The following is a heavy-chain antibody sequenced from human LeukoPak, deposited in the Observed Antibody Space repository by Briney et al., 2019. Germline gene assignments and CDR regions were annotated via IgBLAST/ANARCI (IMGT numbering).Heavy chain of an antibody. Sequence: GGSLRLSCAASGFTFSSYSMTWVRQAPGKGLEWVSSISSSSSYISYADSVKGRFTISRKNAKNSLYLPMNSLRAEDTAVYYCARDDIAVAGTASGYWGQGTLVTVSS. CDR1: GFTFSSYS. V-gene: IGHV3-21*01. D-gene: IGHD6-19*01. J-gene: IGHJ4*02. CDR2: ISSSSSYI. CDR3: ARDDIAVAGTASGY.